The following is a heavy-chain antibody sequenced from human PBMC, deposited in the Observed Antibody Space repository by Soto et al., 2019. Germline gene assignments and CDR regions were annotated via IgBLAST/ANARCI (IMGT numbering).Heavy chain of an antibody. J-gene: IGHJ4*02. Sequence: GGSLRLSCASSGFTFSSYAMHWVRQAPGKGLEWVAVISYDGSNKYYADSVKGRFTISRDNSKNTLYLQMNSLRAEDTAVYYCARGFTYYDFWSGYYEGSDPDYWGQGA. CDR1: GFTFSSYA. V-gene: IGHV3-30-3*01. CDR2: ISYDGSNK. CDR3: ARGFTYYDFWSGYYEGSDPDY. D-gene: IGHD3-3*01.